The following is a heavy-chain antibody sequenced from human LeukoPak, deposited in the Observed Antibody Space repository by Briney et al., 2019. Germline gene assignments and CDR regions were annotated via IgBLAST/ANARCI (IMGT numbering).Heavy chain of an antibody. Sequence: GGSLRLSCAAPGFTFSSYWMHWVRQAPGKGLVWVSRINSDGSSTSYADSVKGRFTISRDNAKNTLYLQMNSLRAEDTAVYYCARDGDGYSTFDYWGQGTLVTVSS. CDR3: ARDGDGYSTFDY. J-gene: IGHJ4*02. D-gene: IGHD4-4*01. CDR1: GFTFSSYW. CDR2: INSDGSST. V-gene: IGHV3-74*01.